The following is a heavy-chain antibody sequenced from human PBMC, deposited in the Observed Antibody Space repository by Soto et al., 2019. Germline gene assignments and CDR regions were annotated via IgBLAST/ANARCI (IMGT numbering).Heavy chain of an antibody. V-gene: IGHV1-18*01. CDR3: ARDRPDYAGNPDYYYYGMDV. Sequence: QVQLVQSGAEVKKPGASVKVSCKASGYTFTSYGISWVRQAPGQGLEWMGWSSAYNGNTNYAQKLQGRVTMTTDTSTSTAYMELRSLRSDDTAVYYCARDRPDYAGNPDYYYYGMDVWGQGTTVTVSS. CDR2: SSAYNGNT. J-gene: IGHJ6*02. CDR1: GYTFTSYG. D-gene: IGHD4-17*01.